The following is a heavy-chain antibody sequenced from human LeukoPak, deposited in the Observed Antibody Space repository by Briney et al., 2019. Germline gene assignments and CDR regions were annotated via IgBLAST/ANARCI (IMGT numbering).Heavy chain of an antibody. Sequence: GGSLRLSCAASGFTFSSYAMRWVRQAPGKGLEWVSAISGSGGSTYYADSVKGRFTISRDNSKNTLYLQMNSLRAEDTAVYYCAKDLRLVRSFDYWGQGTLVTVSS. CDR1: GFTFSSYA. CDR2: ISGSGGST. V-gene: IGHV3-23*01. D-gene: IGHD6-19*01. J-gene: IGHJ4*02. CDR3: AKDLRLVRSFDY.